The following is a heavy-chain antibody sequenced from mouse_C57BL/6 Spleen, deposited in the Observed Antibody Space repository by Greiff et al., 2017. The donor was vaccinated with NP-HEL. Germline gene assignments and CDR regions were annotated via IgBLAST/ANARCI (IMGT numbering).Heavy chain of an antibody. CDR2: IYPGDGDT. Sequence: QVQLQQSGPELVKPGASVKISCKASGYAFSSSWMNWVKQRPGKGLEWIGRIYPGDGDTNYNGKFKGKATLTVDKSSSTAYMQLSSLTSEDSAVYFCARSYGSSYGYWGQGTTLTVSS. D-gene: IGHD1-1*01. V-gene: IGHV1-82*01. CDR1: GYAFSSSW. J-gene: IGHJ2*01. CDR3: ARSYGSSYGY.